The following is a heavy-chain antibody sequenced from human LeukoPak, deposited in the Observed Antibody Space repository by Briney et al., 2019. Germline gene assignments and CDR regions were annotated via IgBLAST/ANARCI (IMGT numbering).Heavy chain of an antibody. CDR1: GGSISSYY. CDR3: ARGGYCSSTSCYTEWAFDI. V-gene: IGHV4-4*07. Sequence: SETLSLTCTVSGGSISSYYWSWIRQPAGKGLEWIGRIYTSGSTNYNPSLKSRVTISVDTSKNQFSLKLSSVTAADTAVYYCARGGYCSSTSCYTEWAFDIWGQGTMVTVSS. CDR2: IYTSGST. D-gene: IGHD2-2*02. J-gene: IGHJ3*02.